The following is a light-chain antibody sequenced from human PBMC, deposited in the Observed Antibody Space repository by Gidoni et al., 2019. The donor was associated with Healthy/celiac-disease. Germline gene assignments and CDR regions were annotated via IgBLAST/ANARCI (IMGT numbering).Light chain of an antibody. CDR1: SLRSYY. V-gene: IGLV3-19*01. CDR3: NSRDSSGNHVV. Sequence: SSELTQDPAVSVALGQKVRITCQGDSLRSYYASRYQQKPGQAPVLVIYGKNNRPSGIPDRFSGSSSGNTASLTITGAQAEDEADYYCNSRDSSGNHVVFGGGTKLTVL. CDR2: GKN. J-gene: IGLJ2*01.